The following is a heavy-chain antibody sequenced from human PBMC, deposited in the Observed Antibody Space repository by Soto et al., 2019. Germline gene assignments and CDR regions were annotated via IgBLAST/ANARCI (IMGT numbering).Heavy chain of an antibody. CDR3: AKDIRRGFSSAWGD. CDR1: GFTFNDYA. Sequence: EVQLVESGGGLVQPGRSLRLSCAASGFTFNDYAMHWVRQAPGKGLEWVSGMSWNSGTIAYADSVKGRFTVSRDNAKNSLYLQMNSLRADDTAVYYCAKDIRRGFSSAWGDWGQGALGTVS. D-gene: IGHD6-19*01. V-gene: IGHV3-9*01. CDR2: MSWNSGTI. J-gene: IGHJ4*02.